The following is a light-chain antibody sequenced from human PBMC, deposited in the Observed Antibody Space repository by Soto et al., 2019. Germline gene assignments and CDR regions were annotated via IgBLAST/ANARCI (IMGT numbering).Light chain of an antibody. CDR1: SSNIGINS. CDR2: SNN. J-gene: IGLJ7*01. Sequence: QSVLTQPPSASGTPGQRVTISCSGSSSNIGINSVNWYQQLPGTAPKLLIYSNNQRPSRVPDRFSGSKSGTSASLAISGLQSEYEAVYYCAAWDDSLHGAVFGGGTQLTVL. V-gene: IGLV1-44*01. CDR3: AAWDDSLHGAV.